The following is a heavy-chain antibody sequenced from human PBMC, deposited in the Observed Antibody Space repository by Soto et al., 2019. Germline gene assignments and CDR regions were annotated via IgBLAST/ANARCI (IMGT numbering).Heavy chain of an antibody. Sequence: QVQLQESGPGLVKPSETLSLTCTVSGDSFSDVYWSWIRQPAGKGLESMGRVSASARTNYNPSLRSRVTRSLDTAKYQFSLRLTTAAAADTAVYFCAAGMGRYLDLWGRGTLVIVSS. V-gene: IGHV4-4*07. CDR2: VSASART. J-gene: IGHJ2*01. D-gene: IGHD2-8*01. CDR3: AAGMGRYLDL. CDR1: GDSFSDVY.